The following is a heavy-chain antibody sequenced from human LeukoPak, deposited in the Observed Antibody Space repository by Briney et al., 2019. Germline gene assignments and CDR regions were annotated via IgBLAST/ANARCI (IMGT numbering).Heavy chain of an antibody. D-gene: IGHD1-1*01. V-gene: IGHV3-11*04. CDR3: AREGTGRYYYYYYMDV. J-gene: IGHJ6*03. CDR2: ISSSGSTI. Sequence: GGSLRLSCAASGFTFSDYYMSWIRQAPGKGLEWVSYISSSGSTIYYADSVKGRFIISRDNAKNSLYLQMNSLRAEDTAVYYCAREGTGRYYYYYYMDVWGKGTTVTISS. CDR1: GFTFSDYY.